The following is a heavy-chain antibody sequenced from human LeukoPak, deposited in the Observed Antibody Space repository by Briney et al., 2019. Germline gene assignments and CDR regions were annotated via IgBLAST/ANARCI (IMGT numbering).Heavy chain of an antibody. J-gene: IGHJ6*02. CDR1: GGTFSSYA. Sequence: GASVKVSCKASGGTFSSYAISWVRQAPGQGLEWMGRIIPILGIASYAQKFQGRVTITADKSTSTAYMELSSLRSEDTAVYYCARTAPRYCSSTSCGDYNYYGMDVWGQGTTVTVSS. D-gene: IGHD2-2*01. CDR3: ARTAPRYCSSTSCGDYNYYGMDV. V-gene: IGHV1-69*04. CDR2: IIPILGIA.